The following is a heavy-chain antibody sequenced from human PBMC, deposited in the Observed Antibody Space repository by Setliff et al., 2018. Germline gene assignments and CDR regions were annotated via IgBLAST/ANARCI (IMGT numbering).Heavy chain of an antibody. CDR3: ARGNYAYWYFDL. V-gene: IGHV4-4*07. Sequence: PSETLSLTCVVSGGSISSDYWGWIRQPAGKGLEWIGRLYHSGNTNYSPSLKSRVTMSLDTSKNYFSLKLKSVTAADTAIYFCARGNYAYWYFDLWGRGT. CDR2: LYHSGNT. CDR1: GGSISSDY. D-gene: IGHD1-7*01. J-gene: IGHJ2*01.